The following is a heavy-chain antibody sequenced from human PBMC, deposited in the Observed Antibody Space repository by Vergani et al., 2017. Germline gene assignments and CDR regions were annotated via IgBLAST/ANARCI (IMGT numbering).Heavy chain of an antibody. CDR2: ISSSGSTI. Sequence: EVQLVESGGGLVQPGGSLRLSCAASGFTFSSYEMNWVRQAPGKGLEWVSYISSSGSTIYYADSVKGRFTISRDNAKNSLYLQMNSLRAEDTAVYYCAGEPGVCTNGVCYTGGEKEPWFDPWGQGTLVTVSS. D-gene: IGHD2-8*01. J-gene: IGHJ5*02. V-gene: IGHV3-48*03. CDR3: AGEPGVCTNGVCYTGGEKEPWFDP. CDR1: GFTFSSYE.